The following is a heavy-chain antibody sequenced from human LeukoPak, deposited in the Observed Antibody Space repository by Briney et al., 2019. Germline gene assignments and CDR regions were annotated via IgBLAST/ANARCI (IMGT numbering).Heavy chain of an antibody. CDR1: GFTFSSYS. CDR2: ISSSSSYI. J-gene: IGHJ6*02. CDR3: AVSPLTYYYYYGMDV. Sequence: GGSLRLSCAASGFTFSSYSMNWVRQAPGKGLEWVSSISSSSSYIYYADSVKGRFTISRDNAKNSLYLQMNSLRAEDTAVYYCAVSPLTYYYYYGMDVWGQGTTVTVSS. V-gene: IGHV3-21*01.